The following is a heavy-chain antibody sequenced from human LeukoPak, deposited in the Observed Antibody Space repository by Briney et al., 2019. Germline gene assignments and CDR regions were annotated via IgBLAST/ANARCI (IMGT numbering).Heavy chain of an antibody. V-gene: IGHV4-4*07. J-gene: IGHJ6*03. Sequence: SETLSLTCTVSGGSLTLYYWTWIRQPAGKGLEWIGRIYTSGSTNYNPSLKSRVNMSVDTSKNQFSLKLRSVTAADTAVYYCARLYGSVYYYYMDVWGKGTTATVSS. CDR3: ARLYGSVYYYYMDV. CDR1: GGSLTLYY. D-gene: IGHD3-10*01. CDR2: IYTSGST.